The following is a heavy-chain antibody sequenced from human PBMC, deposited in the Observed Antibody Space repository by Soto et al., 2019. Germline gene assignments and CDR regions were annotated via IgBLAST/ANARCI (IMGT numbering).Heavy chain of an antibody. D-gene: IGHD3-3*01. CDR1: GGSVSSGGLF. CDR2: IYYRGKT. J-gene: IGHJ3*02. Sequence: MLSLTCTVLGGSVSSGGLFWICIRQRPGKGLEWIGNIYYRGKTSYNPSLESRVTMSVDTSENQFSLRLFSVTAADTAVYFCGKMLWSDDYAGAFDIWGQGTMVTVSS. CDR3: GKMLWSDDYAGAFDI. V-gene: IGHV4-31*03.